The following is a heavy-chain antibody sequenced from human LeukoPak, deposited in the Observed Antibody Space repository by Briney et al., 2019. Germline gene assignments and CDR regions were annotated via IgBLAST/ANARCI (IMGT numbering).Heavy chain of an antibody. V-gene: IGHV3-30-3*01. J-gene: IGHJ5*02. Sequence: GSLRLSCAASGFTFSSYAMHWVRQAPGKGLEWVAVISYDGSNKYYADSVKGRFTISRDNSKNTLYLQMNSLRAEDTAVYYCARDRVGVQVPAANTNWFDPWGQGTLVTVSS. CDR1: GFTFSSYA. CDR2: ISYDGSNK. CDR3: ARDRVGVQVPAANTNWFDP. D-gene: IGHD2-2*01.